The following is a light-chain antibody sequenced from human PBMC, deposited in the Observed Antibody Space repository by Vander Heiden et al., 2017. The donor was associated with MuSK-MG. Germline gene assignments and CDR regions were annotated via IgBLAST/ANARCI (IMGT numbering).Light chain of an antibody. CDR1: QSLLHSNGYNF. V-gene: IGKV2-28*01. CDR3: MQVLQTPFT. Sequence: DIVMTQSPLSLPVTPGEAASISCRSSQSLLHSNGYNFLDWYLQKPGQSPQLLIYLGSNRASGVPDRFSGSGSGTDFTLKISRVEAEDVGVYYCMQVLQTPFTFGPGTKVDIK. J-gene: IGKJ3*01. CDR2: LGS.